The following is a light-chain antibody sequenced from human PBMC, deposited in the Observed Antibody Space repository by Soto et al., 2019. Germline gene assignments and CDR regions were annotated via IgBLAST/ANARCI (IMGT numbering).Light chain of an antibody. Sequence: EIVMTQSPGTLSASPGERATLSCRASQSVNNSFFAWYQQKPGQAPRLLIYAASSRATGLPDRFSGSASGTDFTLTISRLEPADFAVYYCQQYGSSPLTFGGGTKVEIK. CDR1: QSVNNSF. CDR2: AAS. J-gene: IGKJ4*01. V-gene: IGKV3-20*01. CDR3: QQYGSSPLT.